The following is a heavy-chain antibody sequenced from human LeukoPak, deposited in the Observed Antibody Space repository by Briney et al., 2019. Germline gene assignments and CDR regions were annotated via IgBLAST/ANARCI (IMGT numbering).Heavy chain of an antibody. D-gene: IGHD4-17*01. V-gene: IGHV4-34*01. Sequence: SETLSLTCAVYGGSFSGYYWSWIRQPPGKGLEWIGEINHSGSTNYNPSLKSRVTISVDTSKDQISLKLNSVTAADTAVYYCARANDYGDPLPRYMDVWGKGTTVTVSS. CDR1: GGSFSGYY. CDR2: INHSGST. J-gene: IGHJ6*03. CDR3: ARANDYGDPLPRYMDV.